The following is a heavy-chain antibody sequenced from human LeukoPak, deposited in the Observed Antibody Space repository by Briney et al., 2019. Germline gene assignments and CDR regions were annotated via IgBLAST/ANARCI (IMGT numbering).Heavy chain of an antibody. CDR3: ARASGGGSSWYLRVHNWFDP. V-gene: IGHV3-30-3*01. J-gene: IGHJ5*02. CDR2: ISYDGSNK. D-gene: IGHD6-13*01. Sequence: GGSLRLSCAASGFTFSSYAMHWVRQAPGKGLEWVAVISYDGSNKYYADSVKGRFTISRDNSKNTLYLQMNSLRAEDTAVYYCARASGGGSSWYLRVHNWFDPWGQGTLVTVSS. CDR1: GFTFSSYA.